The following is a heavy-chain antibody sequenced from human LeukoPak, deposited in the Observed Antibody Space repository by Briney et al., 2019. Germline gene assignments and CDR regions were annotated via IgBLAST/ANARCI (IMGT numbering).Heavy chain of an antibody. CDR2: IYHSGST. V-gene: IGHV4-38-2*02. J-gene: IGHJ5*02. CDR3: ARVDRVAAAGFDP. CDR1: GYSISSGYY. D-gene: IGHD6-13*01. Sequence: SETLSLTCTVSGYSISSGYYWGWIRQPPGKGLEWIGSIYHSGSTYYNPSLKSRVTISVDTSKNQLSLKLSSVTAADTAVYYCARVDRVAAAGFDPWGQGTLVTVSS.